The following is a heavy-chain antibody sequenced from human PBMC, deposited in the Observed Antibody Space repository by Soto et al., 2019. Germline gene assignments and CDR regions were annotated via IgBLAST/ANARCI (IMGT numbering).Heavy chain of an antibody. D-gene: IGHD1-20*01. Sequence: SETLSLTCAVSGYSISSGYYWGWIRQPPGKGLEWIGSIYHSGSTYYNPSLKSRVTISVDTSKNQFSLKLSSVTAADTAVYYCARARGLVNGIWGYYYGMDVCGPGTTVTVYS. CDR2: IYHSGST. V-gene: IGHV4-38-2*01. CDR1: GYSISSGYY. CDR3: ARARGLVNGIWGYYYGMDV. J-gene: IGHJ6*02.